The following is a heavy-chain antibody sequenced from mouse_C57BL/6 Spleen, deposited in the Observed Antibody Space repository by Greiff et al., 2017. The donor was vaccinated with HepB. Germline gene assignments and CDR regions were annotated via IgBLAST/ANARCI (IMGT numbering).Heavy chain of an antibody. Sequence: VQLQQSGAELARPGASVKMSCKASGYTFTSYTMHWVKQRPGQGLEWIGYINPSSGYTKYNQKFKDKATLTADKSSSKAYMQLSSLTSEDSAVYYCAIIYDGYYDAMDYWGQGTSVTVSS. D-gene: IGHD2-3*01. CDR1: GYTFTSYT. CDR3: AIIYDGYYDAMDY. J-gene: IGHJ4*01. V-gene: IGHV1-4*01. CDR2: INPSSGYT.